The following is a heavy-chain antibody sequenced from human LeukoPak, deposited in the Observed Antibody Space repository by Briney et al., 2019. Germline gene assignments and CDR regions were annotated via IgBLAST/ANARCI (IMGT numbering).Heavy chain of an antibody. J-gene: IGHJ6*02. CDR1: GFTFSSYS. CDR3: ARMYSSSSGYYYYGMDV. Sequence: GGSLRLSCAASGFTFSSYSMNWVRQAPGKGLEWVSVIYSGGSTYYADSVKGRFTISRDNSKNTLYLQMNSLRAEDTAVYYCARMYSSSSGYYYYGMDVWGQGTTVTVSS. CDR2: IYSGGST. D-gene: IGHD6-6*01. V-gene: IGHV3-53*01.